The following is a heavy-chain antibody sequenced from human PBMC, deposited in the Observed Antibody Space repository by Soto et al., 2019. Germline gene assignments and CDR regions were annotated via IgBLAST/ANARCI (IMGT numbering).Heavy chain of an antibody. J-gene: IGHJ3*02. CDR3: ARQMQLWPTDGFDI. V-gene: IGHV1-18*01. Sequence: ASVKVSCKASGYTFTSYGISWVRQAPGQGLEWMGWISAYNGNTNYAQKLQGRVTMTTDTSTSTAYMELRSLRSDDTAVYYCARQMQLWPTDGFDIWGQGTMVTVSS. CDR2: ISAYNGNT. CDR1: GYTFTSYG. D-gene: IGHD5-18*01.